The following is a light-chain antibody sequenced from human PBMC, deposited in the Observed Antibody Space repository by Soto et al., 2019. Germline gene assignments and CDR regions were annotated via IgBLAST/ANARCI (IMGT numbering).Light chain of an antibody. CDR3: QQYINWPNT. J-gene: IGKJ2*01. V-gene: IGKV3-15*01. CDR1: QSISSS. Sequence: DIVLTQSPAALSVSPGERATLSCRASQSISSSLAWYQHKPDQAPRLLIFGASTRATGIPDRFSDSGYGKEFTLAMCVLQSEDFPVYYCQQYINWPNTFGQGTKLESK. CDR2: GAS.